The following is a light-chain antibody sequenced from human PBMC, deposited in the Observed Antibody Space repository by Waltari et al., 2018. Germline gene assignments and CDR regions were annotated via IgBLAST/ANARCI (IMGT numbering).Light chain of an antibody. CDR3: QQSDSIPPQFT. Sequence: DIQLAQSPSYLSASVVDRVAIIFRASQSIDSYLNWYQQKPGKAPKLLIYAASTLQSGVPSRFSGSGSGTDFTLTSSSLQPEDFATYYCQQSDSIPPQFTFGPGTKVDIK. CDR1: QSIDSY. J-gene: IGKJ3*01. CDR2: AAS. V-gene: IGKV1-39*01.